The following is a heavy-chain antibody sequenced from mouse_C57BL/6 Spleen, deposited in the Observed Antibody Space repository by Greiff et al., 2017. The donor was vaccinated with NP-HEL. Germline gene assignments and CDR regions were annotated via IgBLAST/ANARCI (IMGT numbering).Heavy chain of an antibody. V-gene: IGHV5-17*01. CDR2: ISSGSSTI. CDR1: GFTFSDYG. CDR3: ARSTGTEGFAY. D-gene: IGHD4-1*01. Sequence: EVKLMESGGGLVKPGGSLKLSCAASGFTFSDYGMHWVRQAPEKGLEWVAYISSGSSTIYYADTVKGRFTISRDNAKNTLFLQMTSLRSEDTAMYYCARSTGTEGFAYWGQGTLVTVSA. J-gene: IGHJ3*01.